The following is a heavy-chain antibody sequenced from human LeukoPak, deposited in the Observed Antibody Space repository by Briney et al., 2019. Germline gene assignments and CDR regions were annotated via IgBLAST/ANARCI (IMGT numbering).Heavy chain of an antibody. V-gene: IGHV3-7*04. Sequence: GGSLRLSCAASGFTFSNYWMSWVRQAPGRGLEWVANIKQDGSGKYYVDSVKGRFTISRGNAKNSLYLQMNSLRAEDTAVYYCARGGDYGDYSDAFDFWGQGTMVTVSS. CDR1: GFTFSNYW. D-gene: IGHD4-17*01. CDR2: IKQDGSGK. J-gene: IGHJ3*01. CDR3: ARGGDYGDYSDAFDF.